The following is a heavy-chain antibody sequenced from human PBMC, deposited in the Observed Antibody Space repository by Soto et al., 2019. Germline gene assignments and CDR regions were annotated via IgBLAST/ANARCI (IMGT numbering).Heavy chain of an antibody. CDR3: ARAATGSSWTINFDY. Sequence: QVQLVQSGAEVKKPGSSVKVSCKASGGTFSNYAISWVRQAPGQGLEWMGGVIPIFGTGNYPQRFQGRVTITADESTSTAYMELSSLTSEDTAVYYCARAATGSSWTINFDYWGQGTLVTVSS. V-gene: IGHV1-69*01. J-gene: IGHJ4*02. CDR2: VIPIFGTG. CDR1: GGTFSNYA. D-gene: IGHD6-13*01.